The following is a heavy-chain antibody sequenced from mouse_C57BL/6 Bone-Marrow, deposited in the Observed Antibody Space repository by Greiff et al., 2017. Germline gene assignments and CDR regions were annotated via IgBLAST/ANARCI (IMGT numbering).Heavy chain of an antibody. CDR2: IYPRSGNT. CDR3: ARWGGYYIGYAMDY. D-gene: IGHD2-12*01. Sequence: QVQLKESGAELARPGASVKLSCKASGYTFTSYGISWVKQRTGQGLEWIGEIYPRSGNTYYNEKFKGKATLTADKSSRTAYMELRSLTSEDSAVYFCARWGGYYIGYAMDYWGQGTSVTVSS. V-gene: IGHV1-81*01. CDR1: GYTFTSYG. J-gene: IGHJ4*01.